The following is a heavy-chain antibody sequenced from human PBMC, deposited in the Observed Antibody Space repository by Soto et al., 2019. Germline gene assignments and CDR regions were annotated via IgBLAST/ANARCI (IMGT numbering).Heavy chain of an antibody. CDR3: ASPGGYYDSSGYYDY. V-gene: IGHV1-69*12. Sequence: QVQLVQSGAEVKKPGSSVKVSCKASGGTFSSYAFSWVRQAPGQGLEWMGGIIPIFGPANYAKKFQGRVTLTADESTSTAYMELSSLRSEDTAVYYCASPGGYYDSSGYYDYWGQGTLVTVSS. CDR1: GGTFSSYA. CDR2: IIPIFGPA. D-gene: IGHD3-22*01. J-gene: IGHJ4*02.